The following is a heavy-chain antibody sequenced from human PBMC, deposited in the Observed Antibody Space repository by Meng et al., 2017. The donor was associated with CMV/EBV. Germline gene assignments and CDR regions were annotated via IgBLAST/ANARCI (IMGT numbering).Heavy chain of an antibody. J-gene: IGHJ4*02. CDR3: AKDRGVFWSGYFDS. V-gene: IGHV3-9*03. D-gene: IGHD3-3*01. CDR1: GFTFDNYA. CDR2: INWSSSSM. Sequence: GGSLRLSCSASGFTFDNYAMHWVRQVPGKGLEWVAGINWSSSSMGYADSVSGRFTISRDNAKKSLYLQMNSLRVEDMASYFCAKDRGVFWSGYFDSWGQGTLVTVSS.